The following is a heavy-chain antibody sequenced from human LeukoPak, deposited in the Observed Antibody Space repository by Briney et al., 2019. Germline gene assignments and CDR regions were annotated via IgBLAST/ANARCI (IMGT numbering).Heavy chain of an antibody. Sequence: SETLSLTCTVSDGSISSYYWSWIRQPPGKGLEWIGYIYYSGSTNYNPSLKSRVTISVDTSKNQFSLKLSSVTAADTAVYYCARGPSGYDFWSGYYTGPFDYWGQGTLVTVSS. CDR3: ARGPSGYDFWSGYYTGPFDY. CDR1: DGSISSYY. D-gene: IGHD3-3*01. V-gene: IGHV4-59*01. J-gene: IGHJ4*02. CDR2: IYYSGST.